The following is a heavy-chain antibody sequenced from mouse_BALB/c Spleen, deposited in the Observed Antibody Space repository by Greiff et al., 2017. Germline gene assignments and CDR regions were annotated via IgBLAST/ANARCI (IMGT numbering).Heavy chain of an antibody. D-gene: IGHD2-13*01. CDR2: INPSNGRT. V-gene: IGHV1S81*02. CDR3: AREGSTMGTGFAY. J-gene: IGHJ3*01. CDR1: GYTFTSYW. Sequence: QVQLQQSGAELVKPGASVKLSCKASGYTFTSYWMHWVKQRPGQGLEWIGEINPSNGRTNYNEKFKSKATLTVDKSSSTAYMQLSSLTSEDSAVYYGAREGSTMGTGFAYWGQGTLVTVSA.